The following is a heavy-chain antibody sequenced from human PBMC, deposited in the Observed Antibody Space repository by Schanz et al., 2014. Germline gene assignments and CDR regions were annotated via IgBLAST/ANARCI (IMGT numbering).Heavy chain of an antibody. V-gene: IGHV3-21*05. CDR1: GFTFSSYG. CDR3: ARRNFYDKSAAFDY. CDR2: ISSSSSYT. D-gene: IGHD3-9*01. J-gene: IGHJ4*02. Sequence: EVQLLESGGGLVQPGGSLRLSCAASGFTFSSYGMHWVRQAPGKGLEWVSYISSSSSYTNYADSVKGRFTISRDNAKNSLYLQMNSLRAEDTAVYYCARRNFYDKSAAFDYWGQGTLVTVSS.